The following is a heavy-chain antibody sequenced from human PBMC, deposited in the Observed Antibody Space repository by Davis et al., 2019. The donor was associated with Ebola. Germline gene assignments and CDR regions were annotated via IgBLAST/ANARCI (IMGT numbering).Heavy chain of an antibody. J-gene: IGHJ3*02. CDR1: GYTFTNYY. CDR3: ARTSIVGTTTTASDI. CDR2: ISAYNGNT. Sequence: ASVKASCKASGYTFTNYYMHWVRQAPGQGLEWMGWISAYNGNTNYAQILQGRVTMTTDTSTGTAYMELRSLRSDDTAVYFCARTSIVGTTTTASDIWGQGTKVTVSS. V-gene: IGHV1-18*04. D-gene: IGHD1-26*01.